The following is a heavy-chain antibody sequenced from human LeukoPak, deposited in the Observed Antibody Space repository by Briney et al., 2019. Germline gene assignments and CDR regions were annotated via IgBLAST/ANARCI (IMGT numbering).Heavy chain of an antibody. CDR1: GYTFTSYG. Sequence: ASVKVSCKASGYTFTSYGISWVRQAPGQGLEWMGWISAYNGNTNYAQKFQGRVTITADESTSTAYMELSSLRSEDTAVYYCARDYGDLPLWYWGQGTLVTVSS. CDR3: ARDYGDLPLWY. D-gene: IGHD4-17*01. J-gene: IGHJ4*02. V-gene: IGHV1-18*01. CDR2: ISAYNGNT.